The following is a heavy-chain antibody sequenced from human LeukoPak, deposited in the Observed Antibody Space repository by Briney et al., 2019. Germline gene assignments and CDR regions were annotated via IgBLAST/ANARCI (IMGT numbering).Heavy chain of an antibody. Sequence: SETLSLTCTVSGGSISSYYWSWIRQPPGKGLEWIGYIYYSGSTNYNPSLKSRVTISVDTSKNQFSLKLSSVTAADTAVYYRARDSPSMDRSFGYYYYGMDVWGQGTTVTVSS. CDR1: GGSISSYY. J-gene: IGHJ6*02. CDR2: IYYSGST. V-gene: IGHV4-59*01. D-gene: IGHD3-16*01. CDR3: ARDSPSMDRSFGYYYYGMDV.